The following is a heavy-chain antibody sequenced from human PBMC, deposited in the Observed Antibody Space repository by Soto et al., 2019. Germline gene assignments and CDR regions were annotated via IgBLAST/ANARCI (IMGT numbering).Heavy chain of an antibody. V-gene: IGHV1-69*13. CDR3: ARETMALRPYYYGMDV. Sequence: GASVKVSCKASGGTFSSYAISWVRQAPGQGLEWMGGIIPIFGTANYAQKFQGRVTITADESTSTAYMELSSLRSEDTAVYYCARETMALRPYYYGMDVWGQGTTVTVSS. D-gene: IGHD3-10*01. CDR1: GGTFSSYA. CDR2: IIPIFGTA. J-gene: IGHJ6*02.